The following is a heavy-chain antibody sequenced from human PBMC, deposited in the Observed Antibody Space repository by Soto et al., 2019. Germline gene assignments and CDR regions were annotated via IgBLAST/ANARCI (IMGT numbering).Heavy chain of an antibody. CDR2: IAAAGDT. D-gene: IGHD6-13*01. V-gene: IGHV3-13*01. Sequence: GGSLRLSCAASGFTFSSYDIHWVRQATGKGLEWVSAIAAAGDTYYPASVKGRFTISRENAKNSVYLQMNSLRAEDTAVYYCARGGSSSWSLFYWGQGTLVTVSS. J-gene: IGHJ4*02. CDR3: ARGGSSSWSLFY. CDR1: GFTFSSYD.